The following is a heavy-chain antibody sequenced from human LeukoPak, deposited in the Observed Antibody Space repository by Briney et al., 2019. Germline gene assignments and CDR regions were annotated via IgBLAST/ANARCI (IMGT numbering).Heavy chain of an antibody. J-gene: IGHJ4*02. CDR2: VSPSSGGT. CDR1: GYTFTDYY. V-gene: IGHV1-2*02. Sequence: ASVKVSCKASGYTFTDYYIHWVRQAPGQGLEWMGWVSPSSGGTLYAQEFQGRVTLTRDTSISTAYMELSSLRFDDTAVYFCAIRRRSGWPFDFWGQGSLVTVSS. CDR3: AIRRRSGWPFDF. D-gene: IGHD6-19*01.